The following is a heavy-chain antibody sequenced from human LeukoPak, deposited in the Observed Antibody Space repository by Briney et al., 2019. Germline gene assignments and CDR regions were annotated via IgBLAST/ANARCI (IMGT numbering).Heavy chain of an antibody. CDR3: ARVRQYYDILTGYYSDY. D-gene: IGHD3-9*01. Sequence: PGGSLRLSCAASGFTFSSSGMHWVRQTPGKGLEWVAVISYDGSDKYYADSVKGRFTISRDNSKNTLYLQMNSLRAEDTAVYYCARVRQYYDILTGYYSDYWGQGTLVTVSS. J-gene: IGHJ4*02. CDR2: ISYDGSDK. CDR1: GFTFSSSG. V-gene: IGHV3-30*03.